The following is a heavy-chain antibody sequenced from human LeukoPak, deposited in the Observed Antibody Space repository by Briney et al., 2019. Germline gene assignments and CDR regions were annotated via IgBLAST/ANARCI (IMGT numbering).Heavy chain of an antibody. V-gene: IGHV1-46*01. Sequence: GASVKVSCKASGYTFTGYYMHWVRQAPGQGLEWMGIINPSGGSTSYAQKFQGRVTMTRDMSTSTVYMELSSLRSEDTAVYYCARDLLPIVVVPAAMLYWGQGTLVTVSS. CDR3: ARDLLPIVVVPAAMLY. J-gene: IGHJ4*02. CDR1: GYTFTGYY. D-gene: IGHD2-2*01. CDR2: INPSGGST.